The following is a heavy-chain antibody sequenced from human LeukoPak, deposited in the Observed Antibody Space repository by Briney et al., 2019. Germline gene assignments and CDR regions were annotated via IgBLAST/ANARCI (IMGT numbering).Heavy chain of an antibody. J-gene: IGHJ6*02. CDR1: GFTFSSYG. CDR3: AKEQYYYGSGSYYPMDV. Sequence: GGSLRLSCAASGFTFSSYGMHWVRQAPGRGLEGVAVISYDGSNKYYADSVKGRFTISRDNSKNTLYLQMNSLRAEDTAVYYCAKEQYYYGSGSYYPMDVWGQGTTVTVSS. V-gene: IGHV3-30*18. D-gene: IGHD3-10*01. CDR2: ISYDGSNK.